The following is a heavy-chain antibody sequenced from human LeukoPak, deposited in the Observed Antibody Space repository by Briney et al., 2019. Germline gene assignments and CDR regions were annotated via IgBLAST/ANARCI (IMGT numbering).Heavy chain of an antibody. CDR3: ARRMADHDAFDI. D-gene: IGHD2-8*01. Sequence: ASVKVSCKASGYTFTSYDINWVRQATGQGLEWMGWMIPNSGNTGYAQKFQGRVTMTRDTSISTAYVELSSLRADNTAVYYCARRMADHDAFDIWGQGTMVTVSS. CDR2: MIPNSGNT. V-gene: IGHV1-8*01. J-gene: IGHJ3*02. CDR1: GYTFTSYD.